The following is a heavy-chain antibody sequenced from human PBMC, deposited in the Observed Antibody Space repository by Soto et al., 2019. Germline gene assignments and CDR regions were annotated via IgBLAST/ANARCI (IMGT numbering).Heavy chain of an antibody. Sequence: QVQLQQWGAGLLKPSETLSLTCAVYGGSFSGYYWSWIRQPPGKGLVWIVEINHSGSTNYNPSLKRRLTISVDTSKTQFSLKLSSVTAADTAVYYCARDSVVVVAARAKYYYGGMDVWGQGTTVTVSS. D-gene: IGHD2-15*01. CDR3: ARDSVVVVAARAKYYYGGMDV. J-gene: IGHJ6*01. CDR1: GGSFSGYY. CDR2: INHSGST. V-gene: IGHV4-34*01.